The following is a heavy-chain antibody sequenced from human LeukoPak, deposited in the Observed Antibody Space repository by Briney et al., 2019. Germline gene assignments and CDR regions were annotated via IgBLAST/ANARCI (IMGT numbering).Heavy chain of an antibody. J-gene: IGHJ4*02. Sequence: SETLSLTCTVSGGSISSSSYYWGWIRQPPGKGLEWIGSIYYSGSTYYNPSLKRRVTISVDTSKNQYSLKLSSVTAADTAVFYCARQYYYDSSGYYFGYWGQGTLVTVSS. CDR1: GGSISSSSYY. D-gene: IGHD3-22*01. CDR2: IYYSGST. CDR3: ARQYYYDSSGYYFGY. V-gene: IGHV4-39*01.